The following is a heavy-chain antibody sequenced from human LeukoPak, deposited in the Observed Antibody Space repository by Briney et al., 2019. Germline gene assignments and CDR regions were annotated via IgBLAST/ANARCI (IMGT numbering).Heavy chain of an antibody. CDR2: INHSGST. V-gene: IGHV4-34*01. D-gene: IGHD4-17*01. J-gene: IGHJ4*02. Sequence: ETLSLTCAVYGGSFSGYYWSWIRQPPGKGLEWIGEINHSGSTNYNPSLKSRVTISVDTSKNQFSLKLSSVTAADTAVYYCARDLLRIDYWGQGTLVTVSS. CDR1: GGSFSGYY. CDR3: ARDLLRIDY.